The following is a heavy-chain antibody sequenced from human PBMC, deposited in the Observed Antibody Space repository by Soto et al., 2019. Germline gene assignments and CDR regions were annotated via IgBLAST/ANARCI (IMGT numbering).Heavy chain of an antibody. CDR3: MVGAPPYDLDN. J-gene: IGHJ4*02. V-gene: IGHV1-18*01. CDR2: ISAYNGNT. D-gene: IGHD2-15*01. Sequence: QVQLMQSGAEVKKPGASVKVSCKASGYTFTSYGISWVRQAPGQGLEWMGWISAYNGNTNYAQKFQGRVTMTTDTPTTTASMELRSLTPEDTAVYYLMVGAPPYDLDNCGQGTLVTVSS. CDR1: GYTFTSYG.